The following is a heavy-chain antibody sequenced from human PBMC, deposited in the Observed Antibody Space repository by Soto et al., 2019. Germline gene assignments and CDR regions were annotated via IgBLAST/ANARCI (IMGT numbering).Heavy chain of an antibody. V-gene: IGHV3-23*01. CDR2: ISGSGGST. Sequence: PGGSLRLSCAASGFTFSSYAMSWVRQAPGKGLEWVSAISGSGGSTYYADSVKGRFTISRDNSKNTLYLQMNSLRAEDTAVYYCAKDGFQPTMIVVAPPYYFDYWGQGTLVTVSS. CDR1: GFTFSSYA. D-gene: IGHD3-22*01. J-gene: IGHJ4*02. CDR3: AKDGFQPTMIVVAPPYYFDY.